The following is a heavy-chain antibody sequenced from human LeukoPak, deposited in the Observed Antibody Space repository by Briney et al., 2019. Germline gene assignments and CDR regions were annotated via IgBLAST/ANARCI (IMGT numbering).Heavy chain of an antibody. CDR2: IYTSDGSA. J-gene: IGHJ1*01. D-gene: IGHD6-13*01. CDR1: GYTFTSYY. Sequence: ASVKVSCKASGYTFTSYYMHWVRQAPGQGPEWMGIIYTSDGSARYAQKFQGRVTMTRDTSTGTVYLELSSLRSEDTAVYYCARAIAAAGAQHFQHWGQGTLV. V-gene: IGHV1-46*01. CDR3: ARAIAAAGAQHFQH.